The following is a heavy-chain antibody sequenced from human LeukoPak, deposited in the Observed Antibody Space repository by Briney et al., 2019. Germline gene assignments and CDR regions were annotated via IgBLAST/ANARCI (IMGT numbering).Heavy chain of an antibody. J-gene: IGHJ6*03. CDR3: AREPDSGYGYYYYYYMDV. D-gene: IGHD5-12*01. Sequence: SVKLSWKTYGYTFTSYGTSWARQAPGQWLEWNGCIRVYSGNTNYEQELQGRVTMTTDTSTSAAYMELRRLRSDDTAVYYCAREPDSGYGYYYYYYMDVWGKGTTVTVSS. V-gene: IGHV1-18*01. CDR1: GYTFTSYG. CDR2: IRVYSGNT.